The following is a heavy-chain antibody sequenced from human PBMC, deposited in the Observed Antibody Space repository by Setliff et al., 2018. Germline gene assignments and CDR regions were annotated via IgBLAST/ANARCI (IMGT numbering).Heavy chain of an antibody. CDR2: IKSDGSVT. CDR1: GFTFSSKW. Sequence: GSLRLSCAASGFTFSSKWMHWVRQAPGKGLVWVSRIKSDGSVTNYADSVKGRFTISRDNAKNTLYLQMNSLRAEDTAVYYCASNGVVVAGTGGDYWGQGTLVTVSS. D-gene: IGHD6-19*01. J-gene: IGHJ4*02. CDR3: ASNGVVVAGTGGDY. V-gene: IGHV3-74*01.